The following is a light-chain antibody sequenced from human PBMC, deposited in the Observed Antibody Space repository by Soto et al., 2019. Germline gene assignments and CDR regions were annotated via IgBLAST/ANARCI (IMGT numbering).Light chain of an antibody. J-gene: IGKJ4*01. CDR3: QQYGSSPLT. CDR2: AAS. CDR1: QGISRY. Sequence: IQLTQSPSSLSASVGDSVTITCRASQGISRYLAWYQQKPGRAPKLLISAASTLQSGVPSRFSGTGSGTDFTLSISSLQPEDFAVYYCQQYGSSPLTFGGGTKVEIK. V-gene: IGKV1-9*01.